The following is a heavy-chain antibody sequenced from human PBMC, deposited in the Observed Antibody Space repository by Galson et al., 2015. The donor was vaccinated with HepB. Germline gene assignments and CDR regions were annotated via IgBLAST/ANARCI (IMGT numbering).Heavy chain of an antibody. V-gene: IGHV3-15*01. Sequence: SLRLSCAASGFTFSNTWMSWVRQAPGKGLEWVGRIKSETDGGTTDYAAPVKGRFTISRDNSKNTLYLQMNSLKTEDTAVYYCTTEGYLRYSGYDYALDYYYGMDVWGQGTTVTVSS. CDR3: TTEGYLRYSGYDYALDYYYGMDV. J-gene: IGHJ6*02. D-gene: IGHD5-12*01. CDR2: IKSETDGGTT. CDR1: GFTFSNTW.